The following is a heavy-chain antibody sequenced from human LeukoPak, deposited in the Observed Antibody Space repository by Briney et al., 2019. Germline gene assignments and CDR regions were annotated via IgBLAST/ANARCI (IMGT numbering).Heavy chain of an antibody. J-gene: IGHJ4*02. CDR2: ISSSSSTI. D-gene: IGHD6-6*01. V-gene: IGHV3-48*02. Sequence: PGGSLRLSCTASGFSFNSYNMNWVRQAPGKGLEWVSYISSSSSTIYYADSVKGRFTTSRDNAKNSLYLQMSSLRDEDTAVYYCAREHSSSSGSVSDYWGQGTLVTVSS. CDR3: AREHSSSSGSVSDY. CDR1: GFSFNSYN.